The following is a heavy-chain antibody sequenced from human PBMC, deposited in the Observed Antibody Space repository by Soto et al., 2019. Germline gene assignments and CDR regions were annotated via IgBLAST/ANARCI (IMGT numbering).Heavy chain of an antibody. CDR3: ASGNWKQWLGPPDY. Sequence: GASVKVFCKASGYTFSGFYMHWVRQAPGQGLEWMGWINPNSGGTKSAEKFQGRVTMTRDTSTSTAYMELSSLRSEDTAVYYCASGNWKQWLGPPDYWGQGTLVTVSS. V-gene: IGHV1-2*02. CDR1: GYTFSGFY. CDR2: INPNSGGT. D-gene: IGHD6-19*01. J-gene: IGHJ4*02.